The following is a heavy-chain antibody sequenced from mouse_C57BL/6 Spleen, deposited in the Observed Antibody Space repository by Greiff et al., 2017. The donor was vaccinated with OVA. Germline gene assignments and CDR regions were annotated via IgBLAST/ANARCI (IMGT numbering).Heavy chain of an antibody. CDR1: GFTFSNYW. V-gene: IGHV6-3*01. J-gene: IGHJ3*01. CDR2: IRLKSDNYAT. D-gene: IGHD1-1*01. Sequence: EVMLVESGGGLVQPGGSMKLSCVASGFTFSNYWMNWVRQSPEKGLEWVAPIRLKSDNYATHYAESVKGRFTISRDDSKSSVYLQMNNLRAEDTGIYYCTADYGSRGWFAYWGQGTLVTVSA. CDR3: TADYGSRGWFAY.